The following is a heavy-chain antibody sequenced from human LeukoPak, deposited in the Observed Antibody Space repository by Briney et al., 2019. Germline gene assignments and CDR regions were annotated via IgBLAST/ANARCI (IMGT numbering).Heavy chain of an antibody. CDR2: ISSNGGST. D-gene: IGHD3-22*01. V-gene: IGHV3-64*01. CDR1: GFTFSCYA. CDR3: ARVRYYDSSGYWTPWGAFDI. Sequence: PGGSLRLSCAASGFTFSCYAMHWVRQAPGKGLEYVSAISSNGGSTYYANSVKGRFTISRDNSKNTLYLQMGSLRAEDMAVYYCARVRYYDSSGYWTPWGAFDIWGQGTMVTVSS. J-gene: IGHJ3*02.